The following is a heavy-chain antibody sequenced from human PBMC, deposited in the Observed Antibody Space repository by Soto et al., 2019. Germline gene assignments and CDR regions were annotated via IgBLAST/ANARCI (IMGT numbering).Heavy chain of an antibody. V-gene: IGHV1-18*01. Sequence: QVQLVQSGAEVKKPGASVKVSCKAPGYTCTSYGISWVRQAPGQGLEWMGWISAYNGNTNYAQQLQRRVTMTTDTPTSTAYVELRSLRSQDTAVYYCARAGYCSGGRCPGKWFDPWGQGTLVTVSS. CDR3: ARAGYCSGGRCPGKWFDP. D-gene: IGHD2-15*01. CDR2: ISAYNGNT. J-gene: IGHJ5*02. CDR1: GYTCTSYG.